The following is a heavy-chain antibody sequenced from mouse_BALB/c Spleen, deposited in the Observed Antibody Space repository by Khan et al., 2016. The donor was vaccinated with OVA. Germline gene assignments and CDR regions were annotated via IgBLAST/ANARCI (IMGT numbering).Heavy chain of an antibody. CDR1: GLTFNNYG. J-gene: IGHJ3*01. CDR3: ASHLTGSFAY. CDR2: ISSDGSYT. V-gene: IGHV5-6*01. Sequence: EVELVESGGDLVKPGGSLKLSCASSGLTFNNYGMSWVRQTPDKRLEWVATISSDGSYTYYPDSVKGRFTISRDNVKNTLYLQRNSLKSGDTAMYYCASHLTGSFAYWGQGTLVTVSA. D-gene: IGHD4-1*01.